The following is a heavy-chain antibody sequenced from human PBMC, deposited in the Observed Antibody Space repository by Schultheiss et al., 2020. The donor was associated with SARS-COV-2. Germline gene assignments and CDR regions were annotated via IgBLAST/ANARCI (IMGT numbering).Heavy chain of an antibody. Sequence: GGSLRLSCAASGFTFSSYAMHWVRQAPGKGLEWVSAISGSGGSTYYADSVKGRFTISRDNSKNTLYLQMNSLRAEDTAVYYCARGKDYDYVWGRYGHYYGMDVWGQGTTVTVSS. CDR2: ISGSGGST. CDR1: GFTFSSYA. CDR3: ARGKDYDYVWGRYGHYYGMDV. J-gene: IGHJ6*02. V-gene: IGHV3-23*01. D-gene: IGHD3-16*01.